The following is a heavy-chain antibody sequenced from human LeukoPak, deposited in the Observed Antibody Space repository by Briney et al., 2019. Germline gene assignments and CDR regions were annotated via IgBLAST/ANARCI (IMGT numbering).Heavy chain of an antibody. CDR1: GGTFSSYA. CDR2: IIPILGTA. CDR3: ARDPYSSSSPGFDY. V-gene: IGHV1-69*05. D-gene: IGHD6-6*01. Sequence: SVKVSCKASGGTFSSYAISWVRQAPGQGLEWMGGIIPILGTANYAQKFQGRVTITTDESTSTAYMELSSLRSEDTAVYYCARDPYSSSSPGFDYWGQGTLVTVSS. J-gene: IGHJ4*02.